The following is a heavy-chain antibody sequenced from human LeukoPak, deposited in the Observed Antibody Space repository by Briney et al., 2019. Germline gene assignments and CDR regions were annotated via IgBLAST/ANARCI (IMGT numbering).Heavy chain of an antibody. D-gene: IGHD3-3*01. CDR1: GFTFSDYY. J-gene: IGHJ4*02. CDR2: ISSSGNTK. CDR3: AKDHYWSIDY. V-gene: IGHV3-11*04. Sequence: PGGSLRLSCAASGFTFSDYYMSWIRQAPGKGLEWVSYISSSGNTKYYADSVKGRFTISRDNAKNSLYLQMNSLRAEDTGVYYCAKDHYWSIDYWGRGTLVTVSS.